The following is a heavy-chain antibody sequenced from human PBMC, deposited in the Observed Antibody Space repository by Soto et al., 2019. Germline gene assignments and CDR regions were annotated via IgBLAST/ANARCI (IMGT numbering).Heavy chain of an antibody. CDR2: IYSSGST. D-gene: IGHD5-18*01. V-gene: IGHV4-59*01. CDR1: GASISNSY. J-gene: IGHJ5*02. Sequence: LSLTCSVSGASISNSYWSWIRQPPGKGLEWIGYIYSSGSTDYNPSLKSRVTISEDRSKNHFSLSLRTVTAADTAFYFCARGEGYAFALDPWGQGILVTVS. CDR3: ARGEGYAFALDP.